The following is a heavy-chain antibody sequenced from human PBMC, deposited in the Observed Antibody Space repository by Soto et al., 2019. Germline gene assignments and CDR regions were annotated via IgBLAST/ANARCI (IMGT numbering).Heavy chain of an antibody. CDR2: ISYDGSHQ. J-gene: IGHJ4*02. D-gene: IGHD1-1*01. CDR3: ANDSTFGTTDTHR. V-gene: IGHV3-30*18. CDR1: GFTFSSYG. Sequence: QVQLVESGGGVVQPGRSLRLSCVGSGFTFSSYGIQWVRQAPGKGLEWVAVISYDGSHQYYADSVKGRLTISRDNSKNTVFLHMNSLRTEDTAVYYCANDSTFGTTDTHRWGQGTLVIVSS.